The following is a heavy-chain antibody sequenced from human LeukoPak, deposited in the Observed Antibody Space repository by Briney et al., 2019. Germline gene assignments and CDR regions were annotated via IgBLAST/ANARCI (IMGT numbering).Heavy chain of an antibody. D-gene: IGHD1-1*01. Sequence: GESLQIPCKSPGNRFTNCWSGWVRQMPGKGLEWMGIIYPGDSDTRYSPSFQGQVTISVDKSISTAHLQWRSLNTSGTAMYYCASRTTGTKWFDYWGQGTLVTVSS. CDR3: ASRTTGTKWFDY. J-gene: IGHJ4*02. V-gene: IGHV5-51*01. CDR2: IYPGDSDT. CDR1: GNRFTNCW.